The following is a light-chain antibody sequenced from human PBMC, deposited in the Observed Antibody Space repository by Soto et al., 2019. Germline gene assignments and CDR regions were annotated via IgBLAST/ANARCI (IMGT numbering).Light chain of an antibody. J-gene: IGLJ1*01. Sequence: QSVLTQPASVSGSPGQSITISCTGTSSDVGHYNYVSWYQQHPGNAPKLVIYDVSTRASGVSDRFSGSKSGNTASLTISGLQAEDEADYYCCSYTTTTSRVFGTGTKLTVL. CDR3: CSYTTTTSRV. CDR1: SSDVGHYNY. CDR2: DVS. V-gene: IGLV2-14*03.